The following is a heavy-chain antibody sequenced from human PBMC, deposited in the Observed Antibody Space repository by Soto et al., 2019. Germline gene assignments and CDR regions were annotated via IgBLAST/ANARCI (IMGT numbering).Heavy chain of an antibody. CDR2: IYYSGST. V-gene: IGHV4-39*01. D-gene: IGHD6-19*01. Sequence: SETLSLTCTVSGGSISSSSYYWGWIRQPPGKGLEWIGSIYYSGSTYYNPSLKSRVTISVDTSKNQFSLKLSSVTAADTAVYYCARHGQWLVSFGYYYGMDVWGQGTTVTVSS. CDR1: GGSISSSSYY. CDR3: ARHGQWLVSFGYYYGMDV. J-gene: IGHJ6*02.